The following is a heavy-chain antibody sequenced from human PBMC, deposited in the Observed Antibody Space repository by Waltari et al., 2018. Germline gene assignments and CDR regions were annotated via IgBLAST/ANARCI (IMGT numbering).Heavy chain of an antibody. CDR1: GGSFSGYY. V-gene: IGHV4-34*01. J-gene: IGHJ4*02. CDR2: INHSGST. D-gene: IGHD3-9*01. CDR3: ARGSDYDILTGWASFDY. Sequence: QVQLQQWGAVLLKPSETLFLTCAVYGGSFSGYYWSWIRQPPGKGLEWIGEINHSGSTNYNPALKSRVTISVDTSKNQFSLKLSSVTAADTAVYYCARGSDYDILTGWASFDYWGQGTLVTVSS.